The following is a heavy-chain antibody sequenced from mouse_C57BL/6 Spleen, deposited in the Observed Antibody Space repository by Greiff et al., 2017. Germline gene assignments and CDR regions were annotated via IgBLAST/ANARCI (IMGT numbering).Heavy chain of an antibody. Sequence: VQLQQSGTVLVRPGASVKMSCKTSGYTFTSYWMHWVKQRPGQGLEWIGAIYPGNSDTSYNQKFKGKAKLTAVTSASTAYMELSSLTNEDSAVYYCTGAGGRASAYFDYWGQGTTLTVSS. CDR2: IYPGNSDT. J-gene: IGHJ2*01. CDR3: TGAGGRASAYFDY. V-gene: IGHV1-5*01. CDR1: GYTFTSYW. D-gene: IGHD3-1*01.